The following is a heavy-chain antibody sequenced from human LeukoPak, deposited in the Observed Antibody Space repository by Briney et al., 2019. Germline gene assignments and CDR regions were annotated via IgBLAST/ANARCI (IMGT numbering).Heavy chain of an antibody. J-gene: IGHJ5*02. CDR1: GFTFSSYD. CDR3: AKATTPMVRGVPGFDP. CDR2: IRTAADT. D-gene: IGHD3-10*01. V-gene: IGHV3-13*01. Sequence: GGSLRLSCAASGFTFSSYDMHWVRQATGKGLEWVSPIRTAADTFYPDSVKGRFTISRDNAKNSLYLQMNSLRAEDTALYYCAKATTPMVRGVPGFDPWGQGTLVTVSS.